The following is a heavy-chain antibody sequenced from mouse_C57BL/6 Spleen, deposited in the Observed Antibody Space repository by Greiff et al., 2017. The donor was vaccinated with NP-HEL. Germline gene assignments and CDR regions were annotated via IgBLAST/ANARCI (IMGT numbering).Heavy chain of an antibody. D-gene: IGHD2-5*01. V-gene: IGHV1-54*01. CDR2: INPGSGGT. CDR1: GYAFTNYL. Sequence: VQLQQSGAELVRPGPSVKVSCKASGYAFTNYLIEWVKQRPGQGLEWIGVINPGSGGTNYNEKFKGKATLTADKSSSTAYMQLSSLTSEDSAVYFCARWSHYSNYVDFAYWGQGTLVTVSA. CDR3: ARWSHYSNYVDFAY. J-gene: IGHJ3*01.